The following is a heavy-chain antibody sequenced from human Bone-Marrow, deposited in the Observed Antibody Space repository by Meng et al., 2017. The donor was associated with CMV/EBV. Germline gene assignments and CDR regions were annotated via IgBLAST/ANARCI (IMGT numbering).Heavy chain of an antibody. CDR3: TTDLAQWLVQGY. V-gene: IGHV3-15*01. Sequence: GGSLRLSCAASGFTFSNAWMSWVRQAPGKGLEWVGRIKSKTDGGTTDYAAPVKGRFTISRDDSKNTLYLQMNSLKTGDTAVYYCTTDLAQWLVQGYWGQGTLVTVSS. D-gene: IGHD6-19*01. CDR2: IKSKTDGGTT. J-gene: IGHJ4*02. CDR1: GFTFSNAW.